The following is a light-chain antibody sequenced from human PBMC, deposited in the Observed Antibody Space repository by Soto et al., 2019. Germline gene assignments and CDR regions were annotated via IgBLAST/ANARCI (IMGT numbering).Light chain of an antibody. V-gene: IGLV2-11*01. CDR1: SSDVGGYNY. Sequence: QSALTQPRSVSGSPGQSVTISCTGTSSDVGGYNYVSWNQQRPGKAPKLMIYDVNKRPSGVPDRFSGSKSGNTASLTISGLQAEDEADYYCCSYAGSYTMIFGGGTKVTVL. CDR3: CSYAGSYTMI. J-gene: IGLJ2*01. CDR2: DVN.